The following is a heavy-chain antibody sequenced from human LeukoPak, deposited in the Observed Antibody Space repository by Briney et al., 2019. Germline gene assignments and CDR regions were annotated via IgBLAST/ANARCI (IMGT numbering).Heavy chain of an antibody. D-gene: IGHD3-3*01. Sequence: ASVKVSCKASGYTLSTYDINWVRQATGQGLEWMGWMNPNSGNTGYAQKFQGRVTFTRNTSISTAYMELSSLKSEDTAVYYCARRALERRAGSWFDPWGQGTLVTVSS. CDR3: ARRALERRAGSWFDP. J-gene: IGHJ5*02. CDR2: MNPNSGNT. CDR1: GYTLSTYD. V-gene: IGHV1-8*03.